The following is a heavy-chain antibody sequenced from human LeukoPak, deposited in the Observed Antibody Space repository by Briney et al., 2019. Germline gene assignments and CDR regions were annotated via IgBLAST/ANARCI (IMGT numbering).Heavy chain of an antibody. J-gene: IGHJ6*03. CDR2: IRNDGNKK. Sequence: GGSLRLSCVASGFTFSTSGMHWVRQSPGKGLDWVAFIRNDGNKKNYAESVKGRFTISRDNSKNTLYLQMNSLRAEDTAVYYCARAGRKGRFYYYYMDVWGKGTTVTVSS. V-gene: IGHV3-30*02. CDR3: ARAGRKGRFYYYYMDV. CDR1: GFTFSTSG. D-gene: IGHD3-10*01.